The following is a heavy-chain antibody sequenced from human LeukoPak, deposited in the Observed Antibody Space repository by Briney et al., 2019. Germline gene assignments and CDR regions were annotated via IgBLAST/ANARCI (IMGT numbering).Heavy chain of an antibody. J-gene: IGHJ4*02. D-gene: IGHD1-7*01. CDR1: GFSLSAYG. Sequence: GGSLRLSCAASGFSLSAYGVHWVRQAPGKGLEWVANIKQDGSEKYYVDSVKGRFTISRDNAKNSLYLQMNSLRAEDTAVYYCARVFGTPHYWGQGTLVTVSS. V-gene: IGHV3-7*01. CDR3: ARVFGTPHY. CDR2: IKQDGSEK.